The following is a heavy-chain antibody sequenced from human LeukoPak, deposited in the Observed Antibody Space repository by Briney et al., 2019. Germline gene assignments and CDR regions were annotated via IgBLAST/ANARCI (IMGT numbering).Heavy chain of an antibody. J-gene: IGHJ6*02. D-gene: IGHD2-15*01. CDR3: ARGRDTTPYCSGGSCYVPPDYYYYGMDV. V-gene: IGHV4-34*01. CDR1: GGSFSGYY. Sequence: PSETLSLTCAVYGGSFSGYYWSWIRQPPGKGLEWIGEINHSGSTNYNPSLKSRVTISVDTPKNQFSLKLSSVTAADTAVYYCARGRDTTPYCSGGSCYVPPDYYYYGMDVWGQGTTVTVSS. CDR2: INHSGST.